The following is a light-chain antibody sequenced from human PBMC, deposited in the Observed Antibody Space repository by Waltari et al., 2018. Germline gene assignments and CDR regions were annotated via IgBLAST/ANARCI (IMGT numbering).Light chain of an antibody. Sequence: DIQMTQFPSSVSASVGDRVTITCRASQGMSSWLDWYQQKPGKAPKLLIYAASLVQSGVRSRFSGSGSGTDCSLTISSLQPEDFATYYCQQSNSFPWTFGQGTKVEIK. J-gene: IGKJ1*01. V-gene: IGKV1-12*01. CDR2: AAS. CDR1: QGMSSW. CDR3: QQSNSFPWT.